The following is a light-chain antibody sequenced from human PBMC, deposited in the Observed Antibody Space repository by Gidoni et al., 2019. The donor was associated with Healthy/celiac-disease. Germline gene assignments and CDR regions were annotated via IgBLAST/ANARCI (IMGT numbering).Light chain of an antibody. Sequence: QSVLTQPPSASGTPGQRVTISCSGSSSNIGSNYVYWYQQLPGTAPKLRIYRNNQRPSGVPDRFAGSKSGTSASLAISGLRSEDEADYYCAAWDDSLRGWVFGGGTKLTVL. V-gene: IGLV1-47*01. CDR3: AAWDDSLRGWV. CDR2: RNN. CDR1: SSNIGSNY. J-gene: IGLJ3*02.